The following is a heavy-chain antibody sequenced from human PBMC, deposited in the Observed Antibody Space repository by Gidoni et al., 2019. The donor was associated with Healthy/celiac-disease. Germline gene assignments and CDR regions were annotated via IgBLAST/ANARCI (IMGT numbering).Heavy chain of an antibody. CDR3: ARDGYSSGWYDC. V-gene: IGHV1-3*01. D-gene: IGHD6-19*01. CDR1: GYTFTSYA. Sequence: QFQLMQSGAEVKKPGASVKVSCKASGYTFTSYAMHWVRQAPGQRLEWMGWINAGNGNTKYSQKCQGRVTITRDTSASTAYMELSSLRSEDTAVYYCARDGYSSGWYDCWGQGTLVTVSS. CDR2: INAGNGNT. J-gene: IGHJ4*02.